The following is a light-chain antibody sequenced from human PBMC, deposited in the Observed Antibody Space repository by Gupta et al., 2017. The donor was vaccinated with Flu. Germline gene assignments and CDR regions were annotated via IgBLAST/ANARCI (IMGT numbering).Light chain of an antibody. CDR3: SSYAGSARTYV. Sequence: QSALTQPPSASASLGQSVTISCTGSRRDVGGYKSVSWYQKFPGKAPKLIIYEVNTRPSGVPDRFSGSKSGNTASLTVSSLQTDDEGDYYCSSYAGSARTYVFGTGTAVTV. CDR2: EVN. V-gene: IGLV2-8*01. J-gene: IGLJ1*01. CDR1: RRDVGGYKS.